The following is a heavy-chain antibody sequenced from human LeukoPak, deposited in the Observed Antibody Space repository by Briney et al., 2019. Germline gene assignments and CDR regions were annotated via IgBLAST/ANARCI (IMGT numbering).Heavy chain of an antibody. V-gene: IGHV4-34*01. Sequence: SETLSLTCAVYGASFSGYYWSWIRQPPGRGLEWIGEINPTGSTNYKPSLKSRVTISVDTSKNQFSLKLRSVTAADTAVYYCARDVTESEQQLLHWGFSSPNWFDPWGQGTLVTVSS. CDR1: GASFSGYY. J-gene: IGHJ5*02. D-gene: IGHD6-13*01. CDR3: ARDVTESEQQLLHWGFSSPNWFDP. CDR2: INPTGST.